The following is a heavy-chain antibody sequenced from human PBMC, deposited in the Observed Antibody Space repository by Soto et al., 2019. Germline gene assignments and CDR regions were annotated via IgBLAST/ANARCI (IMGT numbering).Heavy chain of an antibody. J-gene: IGHJ4*02. Sequence: QVQLQESGPGLVKPSQTLSLTCTVSGGSISSGDYYWSWIRQPPGKGLEWIGYIYYSGSTYYNPSLKSQVTISVDTSKNQFSLKLSSVTAADTAVYYCARVVFDDYDRGAFDYWGQGTLVTVSS. CDR3: ARVVFDDYDRGAFDY. V-gene: IGHV4-30-4*01. CDR1: GGSISSGDYY. CDR2: IYYSGST. D-gene: IGHD4-17*01.